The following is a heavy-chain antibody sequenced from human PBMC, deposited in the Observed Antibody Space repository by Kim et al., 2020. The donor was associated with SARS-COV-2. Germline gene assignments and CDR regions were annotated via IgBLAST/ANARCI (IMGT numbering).Heavy chain of an antibody. V-gene: IGHV3-48*03. CDR3: AREGYDSSGYYLPKNAFDI. Sequence: GRFTISRDNAKNSLYLQMNSLRAEDTAVYYCAREGYDSSGYYLPKNAFDIWGQGTMVTVSS. J-gene: IGHJ3*02. D-gene: IGHD3-22*01.